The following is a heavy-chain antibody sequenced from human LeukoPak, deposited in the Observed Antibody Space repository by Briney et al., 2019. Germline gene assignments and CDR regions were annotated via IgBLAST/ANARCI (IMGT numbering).Heavy chain of an antibody. D-gene: IGHD2-2*01. CDR2: ISSSSSYI. J-gene: IGHJ6*03. CDR1: GFIFSSYS. CDR3: AKGSIPAAVTYYMDV. V-gene: IGHV3-21*01. Sequence: GGSLRLSCAASGFIFSSYSLNWVRQAPGKGLEWVSSISSSSSYIYYADSVQGRFSISRDNSKNTLFVQMNSLRIEDTAVYFCAKGSIPAAVTYYMDVWGEGTTVTVSS.